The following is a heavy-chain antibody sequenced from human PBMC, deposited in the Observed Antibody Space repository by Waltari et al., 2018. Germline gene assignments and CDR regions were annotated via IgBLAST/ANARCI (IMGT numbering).Heavy chain of an antibody. CDR3: ARYGGSSWHFDY. V-gene: IGHV3-7*01. CDR2: IKQDGSEK. J-gene: IGHJ4*02. D-gene: IGHD6-13*01. Sequence: MSWVRQAPGKGLEWVANIKQDGSEKYYVDSVKGRFTISRDNAKNSLYLQMNSLRAEDTAVYYCARYGGSSWHFDYWGQGTLVTVSS.